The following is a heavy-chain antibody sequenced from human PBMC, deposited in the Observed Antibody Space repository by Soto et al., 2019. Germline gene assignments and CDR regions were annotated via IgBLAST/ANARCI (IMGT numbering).Heavy chain of an antibody. CDR1: GDSISDYC. CDR3: AASPYGAYVTFAS. Sequence: SETLSLTCTVSGDSISDYCWSWIRQPPGKGLEWIGYVYYSGSTHYNPSLRTRVSILVDTSKNQFSLKLSSVTAADTAVSSCAASPYGAYVTFASRGPGTLFT. D-gene: IGHD4-17*01. V-gene: IGHV4-59*12. CDR2: VYYSGST. J-gene: IGHJ4*02.